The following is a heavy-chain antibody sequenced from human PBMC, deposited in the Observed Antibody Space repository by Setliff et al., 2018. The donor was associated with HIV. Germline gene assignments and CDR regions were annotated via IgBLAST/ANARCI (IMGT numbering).Heavy chain of an antibody. J-gene: IGHJ4*02. V-gene: IGHV3-15*07. CDR1: GVVFSYAW. D-gene: IGHD3-22*01. CDR3: ATASLYYESRDYFTYYFDY. CDR2: ISTKADGETT. Sequence: KAGGSLRLSCAASGVVFSYAWMNWVRQAPGKGLEWVGRISTKADGETTDYATPVKGRFTISRDDSKNPLYLQMNSLRTEDTAVYFCATASLYYESRDYFTYYFDYWGQGTLVTVSS.